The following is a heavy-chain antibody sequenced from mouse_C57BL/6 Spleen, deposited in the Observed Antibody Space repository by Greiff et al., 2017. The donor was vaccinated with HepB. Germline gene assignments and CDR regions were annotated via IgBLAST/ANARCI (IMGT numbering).Heavy chain of an antibody. CDR3: ARSDGYYAYFDV. CDR1: GYTFTSYG. CDR2: IYPRSGNT. V-gene: IGHV1-81*01. D-gene: IGHD2-3*01. Sequence: QVQLKQSGAELARPGASVKLSCKASGYTFTSYGISWVKQRTGQGLEWIGEIYPRSGNTYYNEKFKGKATLTADKSSSTAYMELRSLTSDDSAVYFCARSDGYYAYFDVWGTGTTVTVSS. J-gene: IGHJ1*03.